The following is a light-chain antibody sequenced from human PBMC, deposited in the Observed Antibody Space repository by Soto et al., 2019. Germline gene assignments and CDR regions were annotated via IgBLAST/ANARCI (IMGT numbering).Light chain of an antibody. V-gene: IGKV3-15*01. CDR1: QSVSSSY. Sequence: EIVLTQSPATLSLSPGESATLSFRSSQSVSSSYLAWYQQKRGQAPRLLTHGASTRATGVPARFSGSGSGTEFTLTISSLQSEDFAIYYCQQYNNWPRTFGQGTKVDIK. J-gene: IGKJ1*01. CDR2: GAS. CDR3: QQYNNWPRT.